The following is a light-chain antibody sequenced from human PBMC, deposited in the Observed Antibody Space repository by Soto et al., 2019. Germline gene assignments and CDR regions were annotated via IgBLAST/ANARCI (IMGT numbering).Light chain of an antibody. CDR1: SSDVGGFNY. V-gene: IGLV2-14*01. CDR3: SSYTSSAYVV. Sequence: QSALTQPASVSGSPRQSITISCTGTSSDVGGFNYVSWYQLHPGKAPKLMIYEVTNRPSGISNRFSGSKSGNTASLTISGLQAEDEADYYCSSYTSSAYVVFGGGTKVTVL. J-gene: IGLJ2*01. CDR2: EVT.